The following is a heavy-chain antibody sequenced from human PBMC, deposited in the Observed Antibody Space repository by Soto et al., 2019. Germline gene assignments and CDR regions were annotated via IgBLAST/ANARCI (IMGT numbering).Heavy chain of an antibody. CDR3: ARDLSGGNPQGWFDP. V-gene: IGHV1-69*12. J-gene: IGHJ5*02. Sequence: QVQLVQSGAEVKKPGSSVKVSCKASGGTFSSYAISWVRQAPGQGLEWMGGIIPIFGTANYAQKFQGRVTIXXDXSXITDYMELSSLRSEDTAVYYCARDLSGGNPQGWFDPWGQGTLVTVSS. CDR1: GGTFSSYA. CDR2: IIPIFGTA. D-gene: IGHD2-15*01.